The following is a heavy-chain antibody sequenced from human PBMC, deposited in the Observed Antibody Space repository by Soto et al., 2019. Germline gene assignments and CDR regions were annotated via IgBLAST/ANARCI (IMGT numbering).Heavy chain of an antibody. CDR3: ARDVGGSVVPHWFDP. V-gene: IGHV4-4*07. J-gene: IGHJ5*02. CDR1: GHSISADY. D-gene: IGHD3-22*01. CDR2: VDASGNT. Sequence: QVQLQESGPGLVKASETLSLSCTVSGHSISADYWSWIRQPAGKRLEWIGRVDASGNTNYNPSLKSRGTMSVDTSKNQFFLNVRYVTAADTAMYFCARDVGGSVVPHWFDPWGQGALVTVSS.